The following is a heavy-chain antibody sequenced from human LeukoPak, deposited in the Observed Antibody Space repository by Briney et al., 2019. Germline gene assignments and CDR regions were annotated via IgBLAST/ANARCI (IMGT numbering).Heavy chain of an antibody. Sequence: ASVKVSCKASGGTFSSYAISWVRQAPGQGLEWMGWINPNSGGTNYAQKFQGRVTMTRDTSISTAYMELSRLRSDDTAVYYCARISGSVLYYYYGMDVWGQGTTVTVSS. V-gene: IGHV1-2*02. D-gene: IGHD2-8*01. J-gene: IGHJ6*02. CDR3: ARISGSVLYYYYGMDV. CDR2: INPNSGGT. CDR1: GGTFSSYA.